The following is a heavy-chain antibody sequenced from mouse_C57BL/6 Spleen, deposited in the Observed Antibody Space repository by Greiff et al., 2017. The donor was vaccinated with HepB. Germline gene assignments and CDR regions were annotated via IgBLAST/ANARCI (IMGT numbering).Heavy chain of an antibody. CDR2: INPNNGGT. CDR3: ARRGRKGYFDD. D-gene: IGHD1-1*01. CDR1: GYTFTDYN. J-gene: IGHJ1*03. V-gene: IGHV1-18*01. Sequence: EVQLQQSGPELVKPGASVKIPCKASGYTFTDYNMDWVKQSHGKSLEWIGDINPNNGGTNYNQKFKGKATLTVDKSSSTAYMELRSLTSEDTADYYGARRGRKGYFDDWGKGTTVTVSS.